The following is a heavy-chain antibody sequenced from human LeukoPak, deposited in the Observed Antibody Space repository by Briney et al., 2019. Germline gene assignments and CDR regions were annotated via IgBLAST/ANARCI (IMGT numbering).Heavy chain of an antibody. V-gene: IGHV3-23*01. CDR3: AKVPKMVRGVIISFDY. J-gene: IGHJ4*02. CDR1: GFTFSSYA. CDR2: ISGSGGST. Sequence: GGSLRLSCAASGFTFSSYAMSWVRQAPGKGLEWVSAISGSGGSTNYADSVKGRFTISRDNSKNTLYLQMNSLRAEDTAVYYCAKVPKMVRGVIISFDYWGQGTLVTVSS. D-gene: IGHD3-10*01.